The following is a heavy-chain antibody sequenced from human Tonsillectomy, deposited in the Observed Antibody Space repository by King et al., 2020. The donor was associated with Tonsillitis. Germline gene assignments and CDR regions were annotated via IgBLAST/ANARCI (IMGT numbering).Heavy chain of an antibody. V-gene: IGHV3-66*01. J-gene: IGHJ6*02. CDR2: IYTGDNT. Sequence: VQLVESGGGLVQPGGSLRLSCAASGFSVNSDYMSWVRQTPGMGREWFSVIYTGDNTNYADSVKDRFTISRDTSKNTLYLQMNSLGAEDTAVYYCARYLHGCGMDVWGQGTTVTVSS. CDR1: GFSVNSDY. CDR3: ARYLHGCGMDV. D-gene: IGHD3-10*01.